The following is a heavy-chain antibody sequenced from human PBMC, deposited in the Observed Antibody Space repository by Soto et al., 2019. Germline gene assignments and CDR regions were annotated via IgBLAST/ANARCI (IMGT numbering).Heavy chain of an antibody. CDR1: GFTFSSYG. J-gene: IGHJ4*02. D-gene: IGHD6-13*01. CDR2: ISYDGSNK. Sequence: GGSLRLSCAASGFTFSSYGMHWVRQAPGKGLEGVAFISYDGSNKYYADSVKGRFTISRDKSKNTLYLQMNSLRAEDTAVYYCAKYPGSRWYYFDYWGQGTLVTVSS. CDR3: AKYPGSRWYYFDY. V-gene: IGHV3-30*18.